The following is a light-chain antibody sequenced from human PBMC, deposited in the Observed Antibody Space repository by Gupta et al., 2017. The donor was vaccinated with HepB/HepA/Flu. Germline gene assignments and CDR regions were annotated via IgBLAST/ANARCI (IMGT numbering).Light chain of an antibody. V-gene: IGKV3-20*01. Sequence: EIVLTQSPGTLSSSLGERDTLSCRASQSVSSIYVAWYQQKPGQAPRLLINGASTRATGIPDRFSGSGSGTDFTLTISRLEPEDFALYYCQQYGTSPFTFGPGTKVDIK. CDR3: QQYGTSPFT. CDR1: QSVSSIY. J-gene: IGKJ3*01. CDR2: GAS.